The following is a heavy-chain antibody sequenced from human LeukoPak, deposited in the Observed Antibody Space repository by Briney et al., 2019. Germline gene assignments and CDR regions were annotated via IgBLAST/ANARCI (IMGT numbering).Heavy chain of an antibody. CDR3: AKDGDDCIEH. CDR1: GFTFSRFG. CDR2: IRTDGSIK. D-gene: IGHD3-22*01. Sequence: GGSLRLSCVASGFTFSRFGMHWVRQAPGKGLEWVTFIRTDGSIKYYADSVQGRFTISRDNSKNTLDLQMSSLRAGDTAVYYCAKDGDDCIEHWGQGTLVTVSS. V-gene: IGHV3-30*02. J-gene: IGHJ4*02.